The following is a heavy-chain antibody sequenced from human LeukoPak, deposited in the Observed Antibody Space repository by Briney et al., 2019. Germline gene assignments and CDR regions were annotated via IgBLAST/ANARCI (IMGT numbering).Heavy chain of an antibody. J-gene: IGHJ6*02. V-gene: IGHV1-69*13. CDR2: IIPIFGTA. Sequence: SVKVSCKASGGTFSSYAISWVRQAPGQGLEWMGGIIPIFGTANYAQKFQGRVTITADESTSTAYMELSSLRSEDTAVYYCARVRYSSSWYVIKYYYYGMDVWGQGTTVTVSS. CDR3: ARVRYSSSWYVIKYYYYGMDV. D-gene: IGHD6-13*01. CDR1: GGTFSSYA.